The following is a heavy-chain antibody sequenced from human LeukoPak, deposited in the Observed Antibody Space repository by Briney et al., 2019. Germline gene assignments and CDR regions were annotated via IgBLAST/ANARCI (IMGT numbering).Heavy chain of an antibody. Sequence: ASETLSLTCTVSGGSISSYHWSWIRQPPGKGLEWIGYIYYSGDTNYNPSLKNRVTLSVDTSRNQLSLQLSSVTTADTAVYYCVRGPYGASISKWFDPWGQGTLVIVSS. CDR2: IYYSGDT. CDR3: VRGPYGASISKWFDP. V-gene: IGHV4-59*01. J-gene: IGHJ5*02. CDR1: GGSISSYH. D-gene: IGHD4/OR15-4a*01.